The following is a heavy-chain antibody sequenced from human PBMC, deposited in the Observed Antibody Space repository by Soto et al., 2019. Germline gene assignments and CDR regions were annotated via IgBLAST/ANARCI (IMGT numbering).Heavy chain of an antibody. CDR3: ARVGLGYEAFDI. Sequence: GGSLRLSCAASGFTFSSYAMHWVRQAPGKGLEWVAVISYDGSNKYYADSVRGRFTISRDNSKNTLYLQMNSLRAEDTAVYYCARVGLGYEAFDIWGLGTMVTVSS. CDR1: GFTFSSYA. J-gene: IGHJ3*02. CDR2: ISYDGSNK. D-gene: IGHD5-12*01. V-gene: IGHV3-30-3*01.